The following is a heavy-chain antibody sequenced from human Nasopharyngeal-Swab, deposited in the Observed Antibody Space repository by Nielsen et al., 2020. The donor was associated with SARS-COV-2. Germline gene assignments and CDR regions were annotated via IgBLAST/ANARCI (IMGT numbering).Heavy chain of an antibody. J-gene: IGHJ6*03. D-gene: IGHD3-10*01. CDR2: INHRGTT. Sequence: PGKGLQWIGEINHRGTTSYNPSLKSRVTISADTSKNQFSLNLSSVTAADTAVYYCARVVMVRGVSYYYYMDVWGKGTTVTVSS. CDR3: ARVVMVRGVSYYYYMDV. V-gene: IGHV4-34*01.